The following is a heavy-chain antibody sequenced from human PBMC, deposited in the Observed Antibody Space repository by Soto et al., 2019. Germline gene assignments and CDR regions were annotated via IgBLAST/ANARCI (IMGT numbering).Heavy chain of an antibody. D-gene: IGHD6-6*01. J-gene: IGHJ4*02. CDR3: AHSKYSRSSFDF. CDR2: IYWDDDK. CDR1: GFALSSSDVG. Sequence: QITLKESGPTLVKPTQTLTLTCTFSGFALSSSDVGVGWIRQPPGKALEWLALIYWDDDKRYSPSLKSRLTIPKDTSKHQVVLIMTNVDPMGTATYFCAHSKYSRSSFDFWGQGTLVTVSS. V-gene: IGHV2-5*02.